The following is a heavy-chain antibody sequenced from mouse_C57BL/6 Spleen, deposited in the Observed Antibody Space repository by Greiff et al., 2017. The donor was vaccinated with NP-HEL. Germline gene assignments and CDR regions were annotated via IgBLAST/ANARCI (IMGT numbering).Heavy chain of an antibody. J-gene: IGHJ4*01. D-gene: IGHD1-1*01. CDR1: GYAFSSSW. CDR2: IYPGDGDT. V-gene: IGHV1-82*01. Sequence: VKLMESGPELVKPGASVKISCKASGYAFSSSWMNWVKQRPGKGLEWIGRIYPGDGDTNYNGKFKGKATLTADKSSSTAYMQLSSLTSEDSAVYFCARNYGSGYAMDYWGQGTSVTVSS. CDR3: ARNYGSGYAMDY.